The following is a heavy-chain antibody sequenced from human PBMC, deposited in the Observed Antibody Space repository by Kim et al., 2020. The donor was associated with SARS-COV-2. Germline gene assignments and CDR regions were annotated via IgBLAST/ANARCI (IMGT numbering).Heavy chain of an antibody. D-gene: IGHD3-10*01. CDR2: IWYDGSNK. J-gene: IGHJ4*02. V-gene: IGHV3-33*06. Sequence: GGSLRLSCAASGFTFSSYGMHWVRQAPGKGLEWVAVIWYDGSNKYYADSVKGRFTISRDNSKNTLYLQMNSLRAEDTAVYYCAKEGEFGMATSDALDYWGQGTLVTVSS. CDR1: GFTFSSYG. CDR3: AKEGEFGMATSDALDY.